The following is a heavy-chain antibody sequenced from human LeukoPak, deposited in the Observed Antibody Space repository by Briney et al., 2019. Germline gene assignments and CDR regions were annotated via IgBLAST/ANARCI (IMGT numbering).Heavy chain of an antibody. CDR3: ARTLCSSTTCIYIWFDP. Sequence: NPSETLSLTCTVSGGSISSSSYYWSWIRQPPGKGLEWIGEINHSGNTNYNPSLKSRVTLSVDTSKNQFSLKLSSVTAADTAVYYCARTLCSSTTCIYIWFDPWGQGTLVTVSS. CDR1: GGSISSSSYY. D-gene: IGHD2-2*01. J-gene: IGHJ5*02. V-gene: IGHV4-39*07. CDR2: INHSGNT.